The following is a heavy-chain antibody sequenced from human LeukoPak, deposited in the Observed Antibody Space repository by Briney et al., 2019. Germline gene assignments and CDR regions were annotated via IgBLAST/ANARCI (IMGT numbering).Heavy chain of an antibody. Sequence: ASVKVSCKASGYTFTGYYMHWVRQAPGQGLEWMGWINPNSGGTNYAQKFQGRVTMTRDTSISTAYKELSRLRSDDTAVYYCARPSDYGDASNWFDPWGQGTLVTVSS. D-gene: IGHD4-17*01. V-gene: IGHV1-2*02. CDR2: INPNSGGT. CDR1: GYTFTGYY. J-gene: IGHJ5*02. CDR3: ARPSDYGDASNWFDP.